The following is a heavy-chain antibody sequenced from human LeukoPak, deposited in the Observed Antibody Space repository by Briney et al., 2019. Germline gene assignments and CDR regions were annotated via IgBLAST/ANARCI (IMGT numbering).Heavy chain of an antibody. CDR2: ISAYSGHT. CDR3: ARDHGYCSGGSCYGYYFDY. V-gene: IGHV1-18*01. J-gene: IGHJ4*02. CDR1: GYTFTNYG. Sequence: ASVKVSCKASGYTFTNYGISWVRQAPGQGPEWMGWISAYSGHTNYAQKLQGRVTMTTDTSTSTAYMELRSLRSDDTAVYYCARDHGYCSGGSCYGYYFDYWGQGTLVTVSS. D-gene: IGHD2-15*01.